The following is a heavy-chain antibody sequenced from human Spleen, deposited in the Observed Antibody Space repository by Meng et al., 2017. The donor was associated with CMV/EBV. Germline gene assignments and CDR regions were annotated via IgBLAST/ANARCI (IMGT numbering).Heavy chain of an antibody. D-gene: IGHD3-10*01. V-gene: IGHV5-51*01. J-gene: IGHJ3*02. CDR3: ARSPHGSGSYYKEGAEDAFDI. Sequence: GESLKISCKGLGYDFASDWIGWVRQMPGKGLEWMGIIYPGDSDTRYSPSFQGQVTISADKSISTAYLQWSSLKASDTAMYYCARSPHGSGSYYKEGAEDAFDIWGQGTMVTVSS. CDR1: GYDFASDW. CDR2: IYPGDSDT.